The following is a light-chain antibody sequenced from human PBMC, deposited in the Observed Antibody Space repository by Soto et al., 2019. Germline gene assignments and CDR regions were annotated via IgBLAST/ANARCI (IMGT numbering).Light chain of an antibody. CDR1: SGHSSYA. J-gene: IGLJ1*01. Sequence: QLLLTQSPSASASLGASVKLTCTLSSGHSSYAIAWHQQQPEKGPRYLMKLNSDGSHSKGDGIPDRFSGSSSGAERYLTISSLQSEDEADYYCQTWGTGIHYVFGTGTKLTVL. V-gene: IGLV4-69*01. CDR2: LNSDGSH. CDR3: QTWGTGIHYV.